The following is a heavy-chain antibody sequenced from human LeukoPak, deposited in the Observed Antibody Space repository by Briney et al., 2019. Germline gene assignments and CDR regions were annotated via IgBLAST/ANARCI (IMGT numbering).Heavy chain of an antibody. CDR2: INAGNGNT. D-gene: IGHD6-6*01. V-gene: IGHV1-3*01. Sequence: ASVKVSCKASGYTFTSYAMHWVRQAPGQRLEWMGWINAGNGNTKYSQKFQGRVAITRDTSASAAYMELSSLRSEDTAVYYCARGSIAARGYFDYWGQGTLVTVSS. J-gene: IGHJ4*02. CDR1: GYTFTSYA. CDR3: ARGSIAARGYFDY.